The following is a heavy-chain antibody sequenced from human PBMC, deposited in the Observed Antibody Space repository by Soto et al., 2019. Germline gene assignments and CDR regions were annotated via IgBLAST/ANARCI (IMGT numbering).Heavy chain of an antibody. Sequence: ESGGGVVQPGRSLRLSCAASGFTFSSYGMHWVRQAPGKGLEWVAVIWYDGSNKYYADSVKGRFTISRDNSKNTLYLQMNNLRAEDTAVYYCATAGDYLNWFDPWGQGTLVTVSS. CDR1: GFTFSSYG. V-gene: IGHV3-33*01. CDR2: IWYDGSNK. J-gene: IGHJ5*01. CDR3: ATAGDYLNWFDP. D-gene: IGHD4-17*01.